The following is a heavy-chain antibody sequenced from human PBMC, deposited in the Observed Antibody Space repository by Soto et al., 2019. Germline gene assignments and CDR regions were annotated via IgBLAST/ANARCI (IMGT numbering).Heavy chain of an antibody. Sequence: QVQLVESGGGLVKPGGSLRLSCAASGFTFSDYYMSWIRQAPGKGLEWVSYISSSGSTIYYADSVKGRLTISRDNAKNSLYLQMNRLRAEDTAVYYCARLDGNDYDSSGYYYYYYGMDVWGQGTTVTVSS. J-gene: IGHJ6*02. V-gene: IGHV3-11*01. CDR3: ARLDGNDYDSSGYYYYYYGMDV. D-gene: IGHD3-22*01. CDR1: GFTFSDYY. CDR2: ISSSGSTI.